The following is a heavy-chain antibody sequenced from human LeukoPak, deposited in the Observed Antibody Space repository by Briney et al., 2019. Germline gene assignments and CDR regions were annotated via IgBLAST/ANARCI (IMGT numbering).Heavy chain of an antibody. Sequence: SETLSLTCTVSGGSISSSSYYWGWIRQPPGKGLEWIGYIYYSGSTNYNPSLKSRVTISVDTSKNQFSLKLSSVTAADTAVYYCARGADSSGYYSIFYFDYWGQGTLVTVSS. CDR3: ARGADSSGYYSIFYFDY. CDR2: IYYSGST. D-gene: IGHD3-22*01. V-gene: IGHV4-61*05. J-gene: IGHJ4*02. CDR1: GGSISSSSYY.